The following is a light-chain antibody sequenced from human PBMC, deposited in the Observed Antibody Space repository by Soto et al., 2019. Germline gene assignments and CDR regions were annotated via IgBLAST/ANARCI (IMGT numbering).Light chain of an antibody. CDR2: DVS. CDR3: CSFAGSHSVV. CDR1: SSDVGGYKY. Sequence: QSALTQPRSVSGSPGQPVTISCTGTSSDVGGYKYVSWYQRHPGEAPKFLIYDVSERPSGVPDRFSGSKSGNTASLTISGLQAEDEADYFCCSFAGSHSVVFGGGTKLTVL. J-gene: IGLJ3*02. V-gene: IGLV2-11*01.